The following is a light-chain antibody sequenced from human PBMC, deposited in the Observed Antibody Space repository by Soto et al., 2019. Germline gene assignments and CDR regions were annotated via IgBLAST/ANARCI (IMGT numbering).Light chain of an antibody. V-gene: IGKV3-15*01. CDR1: QSISSD. Sequence: IVMTQSPATLSVSPGERVTLSCRASQSISSDLAWYQRRPGQAPRLLIFAASARASGIPVRFRGSGSGTEFTLTISSLQSEDFAVYYCQQYNNWPRAFGQGTKVEIK. J-gene: IGKJ1*01. CDR3: QQYNNWPRA. CDR2: AAS.